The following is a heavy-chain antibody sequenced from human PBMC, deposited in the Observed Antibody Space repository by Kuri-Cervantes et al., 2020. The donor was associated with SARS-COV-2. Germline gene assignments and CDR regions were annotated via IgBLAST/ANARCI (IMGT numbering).Heavy chain of an antibody. J-gene: IGHJ2*01. V-gene: IGHV3-7*03. Sequence: GGSLKIHFAGPGITFSSYWMNWVRQAPGKGLEWVANIKQDGSETYYVDSVKGRFTISRDNSKNTVNLQMNSLRGEDTALYYCARAGYSTGWFPDWYFDLWGRGTLVTVSS. CDR2: IKQDGSET. D-gene: IGHD6-19*01. CDR1: GITFSSYW. CDR3: ARAGYSTGWFPDWYFDL.